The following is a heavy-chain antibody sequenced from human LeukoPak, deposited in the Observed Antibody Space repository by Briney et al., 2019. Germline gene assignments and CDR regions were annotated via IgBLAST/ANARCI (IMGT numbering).Heavy chain of an antibody. V-gene: IGHV3-74*01. J-gene: IGHJ4*02. CDR2: IASDGSST. D-gene: IGHD3-3*01. CDR1: GFTFSSYW. Sequence: GGSLRLSCAASGFTFSSYWMNWVRQAPGKGLVWVSRIASDGSSTTYADSVKGRFTISRDNAKNSLYLQMNSLRAEDTAVYYCARGYYDFWSGYPYYFDYWGQGTLVTVSS. CDR3: ARGYYDFWSGYPYYFDY.